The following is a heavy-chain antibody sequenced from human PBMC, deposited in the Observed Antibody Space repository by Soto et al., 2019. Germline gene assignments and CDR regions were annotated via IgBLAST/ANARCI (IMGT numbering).Heavy chain of an antibody. J-gene: IGHJ4*02. CDR1: GFTFSSYA. D-gene: IGHD2-15*01. CDR3: GKRAAATTVYLDY. V-gene: IGHV3-23*01. Sequence: EVQLLESGGGLVQPGGSLRLSCAASGFTFSSYAMSWVRQAPGKGLEWVSGISGSDPSTYFADCVQGRFTFSRDNSKKTLYLQMNRLRAEDTAVYYCGKRAAATTVYLDYWGQGTLATVSS. CDR2: ISGSDPST.